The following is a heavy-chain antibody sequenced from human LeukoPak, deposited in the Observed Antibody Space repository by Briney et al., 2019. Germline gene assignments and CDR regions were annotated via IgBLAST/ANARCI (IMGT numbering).Heavy chain of an antibody. D-gene: IGHD6-13*01. CDR3: ARDRGSGIAARAAEFDY. CDR1: GYTFTNYY. CDR2: MNPSGGTT. V-gene: IGHV1-46*01. J-gene: IGHJ4*02. Sequence: GASVKVSCKASGYTFTNYYMHWVRQAPGQGLEWMGIMNPSGGTTTYAQKFQGRVTMTRDMSTSTVYMELSSLRSEDTAVYYFARDRGSGIAARAAEFDYWGQGTLVTVSS.